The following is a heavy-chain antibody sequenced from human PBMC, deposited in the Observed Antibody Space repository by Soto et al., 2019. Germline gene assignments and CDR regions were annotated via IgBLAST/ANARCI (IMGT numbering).Heavy chain of an antibody. D-gene: IGHD3-3*01. CDR3: AKGGYDYDFWNGYYSGYYYYGMDV. J-gene: IGHJ6*02. V-gene: IGHV3-23*01. CDR2: ISGSGGST. Sequence: VGSLRLSCAASGFTFSSYAMSWVRQAPGKGLEWVSAISGSGGSTYYADSVKGRFTISRDNSKNTLYLQMNSLRAEDTAVYYCAKGGYDYDFWNGYYSGYYYYGMDVWGQGTTVTVSS. CDR1: GFTFSSYA.